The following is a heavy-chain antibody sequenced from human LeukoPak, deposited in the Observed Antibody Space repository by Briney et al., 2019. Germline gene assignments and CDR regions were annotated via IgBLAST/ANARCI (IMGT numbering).Heavy chain of an antibody. V-gene: IGHV1-18*01. D-gene: IGHD3-22*01. CDR1: GGTFSSCA. CDR3: ARDSRGYYDSSGYPIDY. CDR2: ISAYNGNT. Sequence: ASVKVSCKASGGTFSSCAISWVRQAPGQGLEWMGWISAYNGNTNYAQKLQGRVTMTTDTSTSTAYMELRSLRSDDTAVYYCARDSRGYYDSSGYPIDYWGQGTLVTVSS. J-gene: IGHJ4*02.